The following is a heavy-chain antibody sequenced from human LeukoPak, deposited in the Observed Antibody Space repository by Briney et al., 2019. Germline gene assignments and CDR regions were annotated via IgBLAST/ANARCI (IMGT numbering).Heavy chain of an antibody. V-gene: IGHV3-7*04. D-gene: IGHD3-3*01. Sequence: GGSLRLSCAASGFTFSSYWMSWVRQAPGKGLEWVANIKQDGSEKYYVDSVKGRFTISRDNAKNSLYLQMNSLRAEDTAVYYCARGGGYYDFWSQRGYYFDYWGQGTLVTVSS. J-gene: IGHJ4*02. CDR2: IKQDGSEK. CDR1: GFTFSSYW. CDR3: ARGGGYYDFWSQRGYYFDY.